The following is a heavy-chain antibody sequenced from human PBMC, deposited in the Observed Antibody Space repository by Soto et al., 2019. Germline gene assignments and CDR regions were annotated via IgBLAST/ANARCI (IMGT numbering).Heavy chain of an antibody. V-gene: IGHV1-24*01. Sequence: ASVKISCKVSGYTLTELSMHWVRQAPGKGLEWMGGFDPEDGETIYAQKFQGRVTMTEDTSTDTAYMELSSLRSEGTAVYYCATDPYSSSLRVPSWGQGTLVTVSS. CDR2: FDPEDGET. J-gene: IGHJ5*02. D-gene: IGHD6-13*01. CDR3: ATDPYSSSLRVPS. CDR1: GYTLTELS.